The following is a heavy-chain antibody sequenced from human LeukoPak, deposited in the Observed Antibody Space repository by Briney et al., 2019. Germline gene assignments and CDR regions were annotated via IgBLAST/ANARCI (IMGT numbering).Heavy chain of an antibody. CDR3: ARDGDYGSSWWALYGMDV. D-gene: IGHD6-13*01. CDR1: GFTFSSYG. V-gene: IGHV3-33*01. Sequence: GRSLRLSCAASGFTFSSYGMPWVRQAPGKGLEWVAVIWYDGSNKYYADSVKGRFTISRDNTKNTLYMQMNSLRAEDTAVYYCARDGDYGSSWWALYGMDVWGQGTTVTVSS. CDR2: IWYDGSNK. J-gene: IGHJ6*02.